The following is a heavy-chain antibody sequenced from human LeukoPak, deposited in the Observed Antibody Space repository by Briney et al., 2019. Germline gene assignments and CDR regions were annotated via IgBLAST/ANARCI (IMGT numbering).Heavy chain of an antibody. CDR1: GGSFSGYY. V-gene: IGHV4-59*08. J-gene: IGHJ4*02. Sequence: SETLSLTCAVYGGSFSGYYWSWIRLPPGKGLEWIGYIYYSGSTKYNPSLRSRVSMSVDTSKNQFSLKLSSVTAADTALYYCARHLSGYSTGTYFDCWGQGTLVTVSS. D-gene: IGHD2-8*02. CDR3: ARHLSGYSTGTYFDC. CDR2: IYYSGST.